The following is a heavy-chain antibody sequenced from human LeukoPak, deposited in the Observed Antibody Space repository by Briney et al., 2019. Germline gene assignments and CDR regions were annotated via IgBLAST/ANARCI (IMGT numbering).Heavy chain of an antibody. CDR3: AKDRSGSNYYYGMDV. Sequence: PGGSLRLSCAASGFTFSSYSMNWVRQAPGKGLEWVPYISSSSTYIYDADSVKGRFTISRDNAKNSLYLQMNSLRAEDTALYYCAKDRSGSNYYYGMDVWGQGTTVTVSS. V-gene: IGHV3-21*04. D-gene: IGHD3-10*01. J-gene: IGHJ6*02. CDR2: ISSSSTYI. CDR1: GFTFSSYS.